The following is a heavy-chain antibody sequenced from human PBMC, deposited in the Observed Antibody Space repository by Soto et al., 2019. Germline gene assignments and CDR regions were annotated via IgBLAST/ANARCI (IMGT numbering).Heavy chain of an antibody. D-gene: IGHD6-13*01. J-gene: IGHJ4*02. Sequence: QVQLVQSGAEVKKPGSSVKVSCKASGGTFSSYAISWGRQAPGQGLEWMGGIIPIFGTANYALKFQGRVTMTADESTSTAYMELSTLRSEDTAVYYCARYGFQGIAAYWGQGTLVTVSS. CDR3: ARYGFQGIAAY. V-gene: IGHV1-69*12. CDR1: GGTFSSYA. CDR2: IIPIFGTA.